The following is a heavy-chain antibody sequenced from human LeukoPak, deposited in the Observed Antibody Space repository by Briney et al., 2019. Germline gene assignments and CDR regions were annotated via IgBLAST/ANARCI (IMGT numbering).Heavy chain of an antibody. CDR1: GASISLYY. Sequence: SETLSLTCSVSGASISLYYWSWIRQPAGKRLEWIGHIYTGGTTSYNPSLQSRVTISVDKSNNQFSLKLASVTAADTAMYYCAREDSGSYWVFDNWGQGALVTVSS. J-gene: IGHJ4*02. D-gene: IGHD1-26*01. V-gene: IGHV4-4*07. CDR3: AREDSGSYWVFDN. CDR2: IYTGGTT.